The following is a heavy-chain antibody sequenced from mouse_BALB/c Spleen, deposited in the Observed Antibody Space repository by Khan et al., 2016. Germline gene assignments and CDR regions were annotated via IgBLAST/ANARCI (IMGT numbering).Heavy chain of an antibody. CDR3: AKIAYYGVRDYFDY. CDR2: IHPSDRET. CDR1: GYSFTSNW. V-gene: IGHV1-74*01. D-gene: IGHD1-1*01. J-gene: IGHJ2*01. Sequence: QVQLQQPGAELVRPGVSVKLSCKASGYSFTSNWMNWVKQRPGQGLEWIGMIHPSDRETRLNQIFKDKATLTVDKSSSTAYRQLSSPTSEDSAVYYCAKIAYYGVRDYFDYWGQGTTLTVSS.